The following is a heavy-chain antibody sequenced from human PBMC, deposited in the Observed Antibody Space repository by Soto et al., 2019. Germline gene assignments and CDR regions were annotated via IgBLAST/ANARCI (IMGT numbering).Heavy chain of an antibody. D-gene: IGHD3-10*01. J-gene: IGHJ5*02. CDR1: GFTFSSYA. Sequence: EVQLLESGGGLVQPGGSLRLSCPASGFTFSSYAMSWVRQAPGKGLEWVSAISGSGGSTYYADSVKGRFTISSDNSKNTLYLQMNSLRAEDTDVYYCAKVLRGGSGPFDPWGQGTLVTVSS. V-gene: IGHV3-23*01. CDR2: ISGSGGST. CDR3: AKVLRGGSGPFDP.